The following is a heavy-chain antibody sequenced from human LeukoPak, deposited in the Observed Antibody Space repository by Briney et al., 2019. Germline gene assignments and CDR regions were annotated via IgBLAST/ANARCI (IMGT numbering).Heavy chain of an antibody. CDR1: GGSISSYY. V-gene: IGHV4-4*07. CDR2: IYTSGST. Sequence: PSETLSLTCTVSGGSISSYYWSWIRQPAGKGLEWIGRIYTSGSTNYNPSLKSRVTMSVDTSKNQFSLKLSSVTAADTAVYYCARLGGSYYVRANYFDYWGQGTLVTVSS. CDR3: ARLGGSYYVRANYFDY. J-gene: IGHJ4*02. D-gene: IGHD1-26*01.